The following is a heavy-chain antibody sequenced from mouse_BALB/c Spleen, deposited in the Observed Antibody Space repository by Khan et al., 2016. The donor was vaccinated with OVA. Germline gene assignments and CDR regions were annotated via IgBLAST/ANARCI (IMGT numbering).Heavy chain of an antibody. CDR1: GYSITSGYV. J-gene: IGHJ2*01. V-gene: IGHV3-2*02. CDR3: GRTGRINY. Sequence: EVQLVESGPGLVKPSQSLSLTCTVTGYSITSGYVWNWIRQFPGNKLEWMGYISYSGSTNYNPSLKSRISITRDTSKNQFFLQLNSVTTEDTATYCCGRTGRINYWGQGTTLTVSS. CDR2: ISYSGST. D-gene: IGHD1-1*01.